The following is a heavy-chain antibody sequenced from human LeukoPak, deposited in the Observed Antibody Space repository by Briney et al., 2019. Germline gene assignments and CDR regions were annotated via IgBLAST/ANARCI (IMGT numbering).Heavy chain of an antibody. Sequence: GGSLRLSCAASGFTFSSYAMSWVRQAPGKGLEWVSAISGSGGSTYYADSVKGRFTISRDNSKNTLYLQMNSLRAEDTAVFYCARDLGGYDYVPYFDYWGQGTLVTVSS. CDR3: ARDLGGYDYVPYFDY. J-gene: IGHJ4*02. CDR2: ISGSGGST. D-gene: IGHD5-12*01. CDR1: GFTFSSYA. V-gene: IGHV3-23*01.